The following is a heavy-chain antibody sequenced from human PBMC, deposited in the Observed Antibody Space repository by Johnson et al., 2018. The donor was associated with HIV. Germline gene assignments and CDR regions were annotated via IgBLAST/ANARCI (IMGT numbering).Heavy chain of an antibody. CDR3: ARGVRDISGYPFAFDI. J-gene: IGHJ3*02. D-gene: IGHD3-22*01. Sequence: QMQLVESGGGLVQPGGSLRLSCAASGFTFSDYYMSWIRQAPGKGLEWVSYISSRGSTIYYADSVKGRFTISRDNAKNALYVQMNSLRAEDTAVYYCARGVRDISGYPFAFDIWGQGTMVSVSS. CDR2: ISSRGSTI. CDR1: GFTFSDYY. V-gene: IGHV3-11*04.